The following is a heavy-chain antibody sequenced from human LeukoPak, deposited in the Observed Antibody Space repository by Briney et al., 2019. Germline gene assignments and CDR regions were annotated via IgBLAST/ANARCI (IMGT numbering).Heavy chain of an antibody. Sequence: GASVKVSCKASGGTFSSYATSWVRQAPGQGLEWMGRIIPILAIANYAQKFQGSVTITADKSTSTAYMELSSLRSEDTAVYYCARDRGVLRYFDWLLPLDYWGQGTLVTVSS. CDR2: IIPILAIA. V-gene: IGHV1-69*04. D-gene: IGHD3-9*01. CDR1: GGTFSSYA. CDR3: ARDRGVLRYFDWLLPLDY. J-gene: IGHJ4*02.